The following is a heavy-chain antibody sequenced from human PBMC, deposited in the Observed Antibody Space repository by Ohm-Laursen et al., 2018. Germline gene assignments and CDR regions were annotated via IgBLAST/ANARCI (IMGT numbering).Heavy chain of an antibody. CDR1: GFIFSNFG. Sequence: SLRLSCSASGFIFSNFGMHWVRQAPGKGLEWVAVIWYDGSNKYYADSVKGRFTTSRDNSKNTLYLQMNSLRAEDTAVYYCARDRFYSDSSGYRSYFQHWGQGTLVTVSS. J-gene: IGHJ1*01. D-gene: IGHD3-22*01. CDR3: ARDRFYSDSSGYRSYFQH. V-gene: IGHV3-33*01. CDR2: IWYDGSNK.